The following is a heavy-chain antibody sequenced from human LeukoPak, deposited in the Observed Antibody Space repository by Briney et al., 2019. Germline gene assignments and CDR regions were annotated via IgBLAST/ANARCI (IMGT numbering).Heavy chain of an antibody. D-gene: IGHD3-22*01. CDR1: GYSFPSYW. J-gene: IGHJ4*02. CDR3: ARQGYYDTSGYYYGELIDY. V-gene: IGHV5-51*01. Sequence: GESLKTPCKGFGYSFPSYWIAWVRQRHGKGLDCMGIIYPGYSDTRYSPSFQGQVTISADKSISTAYLQWSSLKASDTAMYYCARQGYYDTSGYYYGELIDYWGQGTLVTVSS. CDR2: IYPGYSDT.